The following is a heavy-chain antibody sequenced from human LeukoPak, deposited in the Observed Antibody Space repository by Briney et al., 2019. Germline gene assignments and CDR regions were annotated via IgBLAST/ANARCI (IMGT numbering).Heavy chain of an antibody. CDR1: GFTFRSYW. V-gene: IGHV3-7*01. J-gene: IGHJ4*02. D-gene: IGHD3-22*01. CDR3: ARRYHYYDSSGRFDY. Sequence: GGSLRLSCAASGFTFRSYWMSWVRQAPGRGLEWVANINQDGSVKYYVDSVKGRFTISRGNAKNSLYVQMNSLRAEDTAVYYCARRYHYYDSSGRFDYWGLGTLVTVSS. CDR2: INQDGSVK.